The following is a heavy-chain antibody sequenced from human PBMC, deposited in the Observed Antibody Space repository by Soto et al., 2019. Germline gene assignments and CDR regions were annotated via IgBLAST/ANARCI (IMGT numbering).Heavy chain of an antibody. J-gene: IGHJ4*02. CDR3: TTLRGIAVRPPFQC. Sequence: PVGSLRLSCASSVFTFSNGWMSCVRHSPGKWREWIGRSLSKPDGGTTDYGAPVKGRFMISRDDSKNMLYLQMNSLKTEDTAVYYCTTLRGIAVRPPFQCWGQGTLVNGSS. D-gene: IGHD6-6*01. CDR1: VFTFSNGW. CDR2: SLSKPDGGTT. V-gene: IGHV3-15*01.